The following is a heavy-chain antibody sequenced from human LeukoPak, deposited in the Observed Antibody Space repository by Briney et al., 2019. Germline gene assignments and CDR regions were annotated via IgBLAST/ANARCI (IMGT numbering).Heavy chain of an antibody. J-gene: IGHJ4*02. Sequence: PGRSLRLSCAASGFTFDNYAMHWVRQAPGKGLEWVSGISWNCASIGYADSVKGRFTISRDNAENSLYLQMNSLRAEDTVLYYCVKESRSIYYYDGSGYFFDCWGQGTLVTVSS. D-gene: IGHD3-22*01. CDR2: ISWNCASI. CDR1: GFTFDNYA. V-gene: IGHV3-9*01. CDR3: VKESRSIYYYDGSGYFFDC.